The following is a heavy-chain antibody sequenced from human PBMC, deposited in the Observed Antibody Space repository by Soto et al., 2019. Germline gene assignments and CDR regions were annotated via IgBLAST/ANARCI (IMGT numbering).Heavy chain of an antibody. CDR1: GFTFSSYA. D-gene: IGHD3-16*01. J-gene: IGHJ4*02. V-gene: IGHV3-30-3*01. CDR3: ASAYEGGYFDY. Sequence: QVQLVESGGGVVQPGRSLRLSCAASGFTFSSYAMHWVRQAPGKGLEWVAVISYDGSNKYYADSVKGRFTISRDNSKNTLYLQMNSLRAEDTAVYYCASAYEGGYFDYWGQGTLVTVSS. CDR2: ISYDGSNK.